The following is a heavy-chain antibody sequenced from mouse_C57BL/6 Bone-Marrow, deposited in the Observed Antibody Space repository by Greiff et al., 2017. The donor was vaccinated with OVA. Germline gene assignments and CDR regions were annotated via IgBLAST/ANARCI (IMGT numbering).Heavy chain of an antibody. CDR3: ARNYGLYFDY. D-gene: IGHD1-1*01. V-gene: IGHV5-17*01. J-gene: IGHJ2*01. CDR2: ISSGSSTI. Sequence: EVMLVESGGGLVKPGGSLKLSCAASGFTFSDYGMHWVRQAPEKGLEWVAYISSGSSTIYYADTVKGRFTISRDNAKNTLFLQMTSLRSEDTAMYYCARNYGLYFDYGGQGTTLTVSS. CDR1: GFTFSDYG.